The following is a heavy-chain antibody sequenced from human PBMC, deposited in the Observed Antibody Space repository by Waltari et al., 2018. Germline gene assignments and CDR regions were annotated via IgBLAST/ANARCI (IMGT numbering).Heavy chain of an antibody. J-gene: IGHJ4*02. V-gene: IGHV4-38-2*02. D-gene: IGHD6-6*01. Sequence: QVQLQESGPGLVKPSETLSLTCTVPGYSISSGYYWRWIRQPPGKGLEWIGSIYHSGSTYYNPSLKSRVTISVDTSKNQFSLKLSSVTAADTAVYYCARGGAARSFDYWGQGTLVTVSS. CDR3: ARGGAARSFDY. CDR2: IYHSGST. CDR1: GYSISSGYY.